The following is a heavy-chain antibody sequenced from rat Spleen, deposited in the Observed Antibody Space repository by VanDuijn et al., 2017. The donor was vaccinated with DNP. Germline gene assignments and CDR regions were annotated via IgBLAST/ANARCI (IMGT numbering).Heavy chain of an antibody. J-gene: IGHJ3*01. V-gene: IGHV5S10*01. CDR3: ARSGYPAITEGYFDY. Sequence: EVQLVESGGGLVQPGRSLKLSCAASGFTFSDRHMAWVRQAPKKGLEWVATMIYDGSRTFYRDSVRGRFTISRDNAKSTLHLQMDSLRSEEQATYYCARSGYPAITEGYFDYWGQGTLVTVSS. CDR2: MIYDGSRT. D-gene: IGHD1-4*01. CDR1: GFTFSDRH.